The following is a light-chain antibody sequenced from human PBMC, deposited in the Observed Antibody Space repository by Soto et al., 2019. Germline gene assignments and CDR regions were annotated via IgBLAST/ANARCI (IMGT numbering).Light chain of an antibody. Sequence: DIQITQSQSSLFASVGERVPIPSRQSRGITGNLNWYQQKPGKAPKLLIYAASSLQSGVPSRFSGSGSGTDFILTISSLQPEDFAAYYCQQSHSPPWTFGQGTKVEIK. CDR1: RGITGN. J-gene: IGKJ1*01. CDR2: AAS. CDR3: QQSHSPPWT. V-gene: IGKV1-39*01.